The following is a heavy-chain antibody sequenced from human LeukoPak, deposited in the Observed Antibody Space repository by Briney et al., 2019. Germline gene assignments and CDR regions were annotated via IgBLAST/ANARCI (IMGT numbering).Heavy chain of an antibody. CDR3: ARDLSGGGYDY. Sequence: GGSLRLSCAASGFTFSSYAMHWVRQAPGKGLEWVAVISYDGSNKYYVDSVKGRFTISRDNSKNTLYLQINSLRAEDTAVYYCARDLSGGGYDYWGQGTLVTVSS. D-gene: IGHD1-26*01. CDR1: GFTFSSYA. CDR2: ISYDGSNK. V-gene: IGHV3-30-3*01. J-gene: IGHJ4*02.